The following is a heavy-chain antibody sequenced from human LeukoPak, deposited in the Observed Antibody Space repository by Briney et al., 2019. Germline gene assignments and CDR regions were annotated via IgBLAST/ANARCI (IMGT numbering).Heavy chain of an antibody. CDR2: IIPIFGTA. CDR1: GGTFSSYA. V-gene: IGHV1-69*05. CDR3: ARGYYYDISGAFDI. D-gene: IGHD3-22*01. J-gene: IGHJ3*02. Sequence: ASVKVSCKASGGTFSSYAISWVRQAPGQGLEWMGGIIPIFGTANYAQKLQGRVTMTTDTSTSTAYMELRSLRSDDTAVYYCARGYYYDISGAFDIWGQGTMVTVSS.